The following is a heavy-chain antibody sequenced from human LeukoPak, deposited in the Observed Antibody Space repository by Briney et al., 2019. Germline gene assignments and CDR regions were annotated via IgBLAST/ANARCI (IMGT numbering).Heavy chain of an antibody. CDR2: INPNSGGT. V-gene: IGHV1-2*02. Sequence: ASVKVSCKASGYTFTGYYMHWVRQAPGQGLEWMGWINPNSGGTNYAQKFQGRVTMTRDTSISTAYMELRSLRSDDTAVYYCARATPPEQLDPLGPWGQGTLVTVSS. CDR3: ARATPPEQLDPLGP. CDR1: GYTFTGYY. D-gene: IGHD6-13*01. J-gene: IGHJ5*02.